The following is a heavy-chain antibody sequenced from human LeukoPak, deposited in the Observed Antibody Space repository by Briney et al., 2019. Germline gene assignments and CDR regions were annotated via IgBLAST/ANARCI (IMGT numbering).Heavy chain of an antibody. CDR1: GDSISSYY. Sequence: PSETLSLTCTVSGDSISSYYWNWIRQPPGKGLEWIGSIYHSGSTYYNPSLKSRVTISVDTSKNQFSLKLSSVTAADTAVYYCARGPTTVTRAFDYWGQGTLVTVSS. J-gene: IGHJ4*02. CDR3: ARGPTTVTRAFDY. CDR2: IYHSGST. V-gene: IGHV4-59*12. D-gene: IGHD4-17*01.